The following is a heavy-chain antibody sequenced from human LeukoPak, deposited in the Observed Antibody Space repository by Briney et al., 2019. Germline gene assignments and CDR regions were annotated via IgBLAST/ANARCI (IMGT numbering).Heavy chain of an antibody. CDR2: IGSSSSYI. Sequence: GGSLRLSCAASGFTFSSYSMNWVRQAPGKGLEWVSSIGSSSSYIYYADSVKGRFTISRDNAKNSLYLQMNSLRAEDTAVYYCARLGYCSSTSCYADYWGQGTLVTVST. CDR1: GFTFSSYS. CDR3: ARLGYCSSTSCYADY. J-gene: IGHJ4*02. D-gene: IGHD2-2*01. V-gene: IGHV3-21*01.